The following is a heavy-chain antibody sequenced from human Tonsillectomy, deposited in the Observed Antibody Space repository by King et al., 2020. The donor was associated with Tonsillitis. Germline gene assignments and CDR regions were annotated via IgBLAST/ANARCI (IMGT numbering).Heavy chain of an antibody. D-gene: IGHD2-15*01. CDR2: IYYSGNT. CDR3: SRVYPAAYYYYGMDV. J-gene: IGHJ6*02. V-gene: IGHV4-61*01. Sequence: QLQESGPGLVKPSETLSLTCTVSGGSVSSGRYYWSWIRQPPGKGLEWIGYIYYSGNTNYNPSLRSRVTMSEDTSKNQFSLKLSSVTAADTAVYYCSRVYPAAYYYYGMDVWGQGTTVTASS. CDR1: GGSVSSGRYY.